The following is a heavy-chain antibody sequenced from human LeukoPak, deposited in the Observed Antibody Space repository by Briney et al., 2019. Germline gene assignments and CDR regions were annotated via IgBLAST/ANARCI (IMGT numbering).Heavy chain of an antibody. CDR2: VSHSGST. V-gene: IGHV4-38-2*02. CDR1: GYSISSGYY. Sequence: TSETLSLTCTVSGYSISSGYYWGWIRQPPGKGLEWIGSVSHSGSTYYKPSLKSRVTISIDTSKNQFSLKLSSVTASDTAVYYCARGWFDAPNRFDPWGQGTLVTVSS. J-gene: IGHJ5*02. D-gene: IGHD2-15*01. CDR3: ARGWFDAPNRFDP.